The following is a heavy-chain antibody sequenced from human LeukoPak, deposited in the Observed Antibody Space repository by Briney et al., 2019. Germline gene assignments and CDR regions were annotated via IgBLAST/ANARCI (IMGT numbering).Heavy chain of an antibody. Sequence: VECLRLSCVGSGITNYWMTWVRQGPGKGLESVANINKDSSVRYYLDSVKGRFTISRDNTKSSLFLQMSSLRVEDTGIYYCAKGPLDTRDGYNYVRDDWGQGTLVTVSS. CDR1: GITNYW. CDR3: AKGPLDTRDGYNYVRDD. CDR2: INKDSSVR. D-gene: IGHD5-24*01. V-gene: IGHV3-7*01. J-gene: IGHJ1*01.